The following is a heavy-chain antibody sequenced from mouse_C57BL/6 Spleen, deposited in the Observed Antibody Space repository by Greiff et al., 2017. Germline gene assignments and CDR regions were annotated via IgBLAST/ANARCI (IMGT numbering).Heavy chain of an antibody. CDR1: GYTFTDYE. Sequence: LVESGAELVRPGASVTLSCKASGYTFTDYEMHWVKQTPVHGLEWIGAIDPETGGTAYNQKFKGKAILTADKSSSTAYMELRSLTSEDSAVYYCTTTVVATFDYWGQGTTLTVSS. CDR2: IDPETGGT. J-gene: IGHJ2*01. CDR3: TTTVVATFDY. D-gene: IGHD1-1*01. V-gene: IGHV1-15*01.